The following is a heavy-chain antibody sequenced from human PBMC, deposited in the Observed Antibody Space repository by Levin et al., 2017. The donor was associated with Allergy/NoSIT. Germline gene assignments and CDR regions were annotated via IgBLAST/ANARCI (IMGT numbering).Heavy chain of an antibody. CDR1: GGSIGDYY. J-gene: IGHJ4*02. V-gene: IGHV4-59*01. CDR2: VFHTGTT. CDR3: ARDNYFDSSGYYRLDS. Sequence: SETLSLTCTVSGGSIGDYYWNWIRQPPRKGLEWIGYVFHTGTTYYSPSLKSRVTISVDTSKNQFSLKLTSVTAADTAVYYCARDNYFDSSGYYRLDSWGQGTLVTVSS. D-gene: IGHD3-22*01.